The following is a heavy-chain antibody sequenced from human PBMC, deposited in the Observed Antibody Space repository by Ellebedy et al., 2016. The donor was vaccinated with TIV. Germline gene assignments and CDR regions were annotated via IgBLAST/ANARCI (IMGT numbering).Heavy chain of an antibody. D-gene: IGHD6-6*01. CDR3: ARSLGSSSWMGNWFNS. CDR1: IPSFTGYY. CDR2: IHHSGRT. V-gene: IGHV4-34*01. Sequence: SETLSLTXGIDIPSFTGYYWTWIRQAPGKGLEWLGKIHHSGRTNYKSSLQSRVTISLHTSTKHFSLNLTSLTAADTAVYYCARSLGSSSWMGNWFNSWGQGTLVTVSS. J-gene: IGHJ5*01.